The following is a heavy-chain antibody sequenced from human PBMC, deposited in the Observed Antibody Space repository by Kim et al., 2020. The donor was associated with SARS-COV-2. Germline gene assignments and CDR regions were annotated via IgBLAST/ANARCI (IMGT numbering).Heavy chain of an antibody. CDR2: IYYSGST. CDR1: GGSISSSSYY. CDR3: ARRGLYYDFWSGYYKGGFFDS. Sequence: SETLSLTCTVSGGSISSSSYYWGWIRQPPGKGLEWIGSIYYSGSTYYNPSLKSRVTISVDTSKNQFSLKLSSVTAADTAVYYCARRGLYYDFWSGYYKGGFFDSWGQGTLVPVSS. J-gene: IGHJ4*02. D-gene: IGHD3-3*01. V-gene: IGHV4-39*01.